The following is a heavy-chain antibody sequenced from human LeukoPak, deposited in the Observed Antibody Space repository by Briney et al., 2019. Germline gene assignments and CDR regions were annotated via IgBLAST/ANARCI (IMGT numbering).Heavy chain of an antibody. J-gene: IGHJ6*02. D-gene: IGHD3-22*01. CDR2: ISSSGSTI. CDR3: ARDFLKSGYYYYYYYGMDV. Sequence: AGGSLRLSCAASGFTFSSYEMNWVRQAPGKGLEWVSYISSSGSTIYYADSVKGRFTISRDNAKNSLYLQVNSLRAEDTAVYYCARDFLKSGYYYYYYYGMDVWGQGTTVTVSS. V-gene: IGHV3-48*03. CDR1: GFTFSSYE.